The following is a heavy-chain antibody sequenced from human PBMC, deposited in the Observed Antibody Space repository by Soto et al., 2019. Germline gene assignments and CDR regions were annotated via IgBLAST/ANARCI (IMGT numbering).Heavy chain of an antibody. D-gene: IGHD3-16*02. CDR1: GFTFSNYW. Sequence: EVPLVESGGGLVQPGGSLRLSCAASGFTFSNYWMSWVRQAPGKGLEWVANIKQDGSEKYYVDAVKGRFTSSRNNAKNSLFLQMNSLRAEDTAVYYCASFAYYDYIGGSYLDYWGQGTLVTVSS. J-gene: IGHJ4*02. CDR3: ASFAYYDYIGGSYLDY. V-gene: IGHV3-7*01. CDR2: IKQDGSEK.